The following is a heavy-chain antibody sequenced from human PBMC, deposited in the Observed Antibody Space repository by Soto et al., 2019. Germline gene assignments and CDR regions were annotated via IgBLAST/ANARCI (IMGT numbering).Heavy chain of an antibody. D-gene: IGHD3-22*01. CDR2: IDPSDSYT. Sequence: PGASLKISCKGSGYSFTSYWISWVRQMPGKGLEWMGRIDPSDSYTNYSPSFQGHVTISADKSISTAYLQWSSLKASDTAMYYCARHSEVYDSSGPTGYWGQGTLVTVSS. V-gene: IGHV5-10-1*01. J-gene: IGHJ4*02. CDR1: GYSFTSYW. CDR3: ARHSEVYDSSGPTGY.